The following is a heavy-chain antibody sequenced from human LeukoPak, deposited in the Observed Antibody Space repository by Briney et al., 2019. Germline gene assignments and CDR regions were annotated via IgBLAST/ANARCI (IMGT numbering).Heavy chain of an antibody. D-gene: IGHD6-19*01. CDR2: ISSDGSVT. V-gene: IGHV3-33*08. CDR3: ARGGSSVWPFDY. J-gene: IGHJ4*02. CDR1: QFTFSSYD. Sequence: GSLRLSCAASQFTFSSYDMHWVRQAPGKGLHWVAIISSDGSVTYYADSVKGRFTISRDDAKNSLYLQMNSLRVEDTAVYYCARGGSSVWPFDYWGQGTLVTVSS.